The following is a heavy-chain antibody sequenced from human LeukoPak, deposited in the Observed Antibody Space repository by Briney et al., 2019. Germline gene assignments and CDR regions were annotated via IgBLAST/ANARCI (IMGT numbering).Heavy chain of an antibody. CDR2: IYHSGST. D-gene: IGHD5-18*01. V-gene: IGHV4-38-2*02. J-gene: IGHJ5*02. Sequence: SETLSLTCTVSGYSISSGYYWGWIRQPPGEGLEWIGSIYHSGSTYYNPSLKSRVTISVDTSKNQFSLKLSSVTAADTAVYYCARAGGTTIQLWLLGSPDKNWYDPWGQGTLVTVSS. CDR3: ARAGGTTIQLWLLGSPDKNWYDP. CDR1: GYSISSGYY.